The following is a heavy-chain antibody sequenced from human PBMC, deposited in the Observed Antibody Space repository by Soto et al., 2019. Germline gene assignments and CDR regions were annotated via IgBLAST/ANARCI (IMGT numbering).Heavy chain of an antibody. J-gene: IGHJ4*02. V-gene: IGHV3-30*18. CDR3: AKDRRYCSGGNCYGGLDY. D-gene: IGHD2-15*01. Sequence: QVQLVESGGGVVQPGRSLRLSCAASGFTFSDYGMRWVRQAPGKGLEWVAVISYDGSNKYYADSVKGRFTISRDNSKNTLYVQMNSLRAEDTAVYYCAKDRRYCSGGNCYGGLDYWGQGTLVTVSS. CDR2: ISYDGSNK. CDR1: GFTFSDYG.